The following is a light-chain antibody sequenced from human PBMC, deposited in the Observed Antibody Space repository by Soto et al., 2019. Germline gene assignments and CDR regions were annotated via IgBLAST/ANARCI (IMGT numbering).Light chain of an antibody. J-gene: IGKJ2*01. V-gene: IGKV4-1*01. CDR1: QSVLYSSNNKNH. CDR3: RQYESTPPT. CDR2: WAS. Sequence: DIVMTQSPDSLAVSLGERATINCKSSQSVLYSSNNKNHLAWYQQRPGQPPKLLIYWASTRESGVPDRFSGSGSGTDFTLTITSLQAEDVAVYYCRQYESTPPTFGQGTKLEIK.